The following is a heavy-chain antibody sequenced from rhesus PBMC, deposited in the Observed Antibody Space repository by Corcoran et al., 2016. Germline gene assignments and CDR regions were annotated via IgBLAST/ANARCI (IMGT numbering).Heavy chain of an antibody. CDR2: VGGGSGTP. J-gene: IGHJ4*01. V-gene: IGHV4-65*02. CDR3: ARRPHGGSYYSSFRY. CDR1: GGSISSSDW. D-gene: IGHD3-16*01. Sequence: QVQLQESGPGLVKPSETLSLTCAVSGGSISSSDWGSWIRQPPGKGLEGIGNVGGGSGTPSYNPSLKRRVALSTDTSENQFSLKLSSVTAADTAVYYCARRPHGGSYYSSFRYWGQGVLVTVSS.